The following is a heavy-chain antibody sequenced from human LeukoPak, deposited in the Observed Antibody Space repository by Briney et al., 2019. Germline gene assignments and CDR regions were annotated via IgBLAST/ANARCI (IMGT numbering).Heavy chain of an antibody. CDR1: GCTFTGYY. Sequence: SVKVSCKAAGCTFTGYYIHWVRQAPGQGLEWMGRNIPILGIANYSQKFQGRVTITAGKSTSTAYMELSSLRSEDTAVYYCARTGPNIVVQRWFDPWGQGTLVTVSS. CDR3: ARTGPNIVVQRWFDP. D-gene: IGHD2-2*01. J-gene: IGHJ5*02. V-gene: IGHV1-69*02. CDR2: NIPILGIA.